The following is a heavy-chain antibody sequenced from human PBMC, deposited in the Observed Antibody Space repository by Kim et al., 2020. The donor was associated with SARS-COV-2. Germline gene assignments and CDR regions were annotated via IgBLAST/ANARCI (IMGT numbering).Heavy chain of an antibody. Sequence: SETLSLTCAVYGGSFSGYYWSWIRQPPGKGLEWIGEINHSGSTNYNPSLKSRVTISVDTSKNQFSLKLSSVTAADTAVYYCARVRGNYYGSGTRSHSGRFLDYWGQGTLVTVSS. CDR2: INHSGST. CDR1: GGSFSGYY. V-gene: IGHV4-34*01. J-gene: IGHJ4*02. CDR3: ARVRGNYYGSGTRSHSGRFLDY. D-gene: IGHD3-10*01.